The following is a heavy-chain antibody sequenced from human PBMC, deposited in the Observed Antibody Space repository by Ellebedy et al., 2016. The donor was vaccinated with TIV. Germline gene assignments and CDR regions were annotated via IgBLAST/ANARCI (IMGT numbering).Heavy chain of an antibody. V-gene: IGHV3-7*01. D-gene: IGHD6-13*01. J-gene: IGHJ5*02. CDR2: IRQDGSDK. CDR1: GFTFSGYM. CDR3: ASNSNWYGLRS. Sequence: PGGSLRLSCAASGFTFSGYMMTWVRQAPGKGLEWVANIRQDGSDKSYVDSVKGRFTISRDNAKNSLFLHMNSLRAEDTAVYYCASNSNWYGLRSWGQGTLVTVSS.